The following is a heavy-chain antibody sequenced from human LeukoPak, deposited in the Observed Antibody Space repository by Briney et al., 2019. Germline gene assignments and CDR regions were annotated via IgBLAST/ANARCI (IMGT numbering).Heavy chain of an antibody. D-gene: IGHD6-19*01. CDR2: VSYDGNGY. CDR3: AKPTGDTGWYGLFEY. CDR1: GFTFSGYA. Sequence: GRSLRLSCAASGFTFSGYAMNWVRQAPGKGLEWVAVVSYDGNGYYYADSVKGRFTISRDNSKNTLNLQMNSLRAEDTAVYYCAKPTGDTGWYGLFEYWGQGTLVTVSS. V-gene: IGHV3-30*18. J-gene: IGHJ4*02.